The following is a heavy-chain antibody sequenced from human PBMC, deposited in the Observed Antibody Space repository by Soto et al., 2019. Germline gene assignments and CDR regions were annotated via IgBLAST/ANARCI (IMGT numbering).Heavy chain of an antibody. V-gene: IGHV4-4*02. Sequence: SETLSLTCAVSGGSISSSNWWSWVRQPPGKGLEWIGEIYHSGSTNYNPSLKSRVTISVDTSKNQFSLKLSSVTAADTAVYYCARGPRRTPKYWGQGTLVTVSS. CDR1: GGSISSSNW. CDR3: ARGPRRTPKY. CDR2: IYHSGST. D-gene: IGHD2-15*01. J-gene: IGHJ4*02.